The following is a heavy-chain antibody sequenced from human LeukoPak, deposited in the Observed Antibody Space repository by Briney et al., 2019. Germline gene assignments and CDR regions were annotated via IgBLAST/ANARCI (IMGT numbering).Heavy chain of an antibody. D-gene: IGHD2-2*01. J-gene: IGHJ4*02. CDR2: IKQDESQK. CDR1: GFLFSSYW. V-gene: IGHV3-7*01. CDR3: ARVGPPAASDY. Sequence: PGGSLSLSCAASGFLFSSYWMTWVRQAPGKGLEWVANIKQDESQKYYVDSVKGRFTISRDNAKRSLYLQMNSLRAEDTAMYYCARVGPPAASDYSGQGTLVTVSS.